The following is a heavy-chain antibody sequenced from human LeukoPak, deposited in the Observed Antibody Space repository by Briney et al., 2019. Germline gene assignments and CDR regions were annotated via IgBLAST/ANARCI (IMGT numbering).Heavy chain of an antibody. Sequence: PGGSLRLSCVASGFTFSSFTMNWVRQAPGKGLEWVSYISSSSTTIYYADSVKGRFTISRDNAKNSLYLQMNSLRAEDTAVYYCARVRLWFGEFYYYYMDVWGKGTTVTVSS. CDR3: ARVRLWFGEFYYYYMDV. CDR1: GFTFSSFT. D-gene: IGHD3-10*01. V-gene: IGHV3-48*01. CDR2: ISSSSTTI. J-gene: IGHJ6*03.